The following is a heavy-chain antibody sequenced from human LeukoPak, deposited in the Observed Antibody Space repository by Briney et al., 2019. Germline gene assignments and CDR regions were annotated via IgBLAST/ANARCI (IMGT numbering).Heavy chain of an antibody. CDR1: GGSISSSSYY. Sequence: SETLSLTCTVSGGSISSSSYYWGWIRQPPGKGLEWIGSIYYSESTYYNPSLRSRVTISLDTYKKQFSLKLSSVTAADTAVYFCARDRPGIVGATTFDFWGQGTLVTVSS. CDR3: ARDRPGIVGATTFDF. CDR2: IYYSEST. D-gene: IGHD1-26*01. J-gene: IGHJ4*02. V-gene: IGHV4-39*07.